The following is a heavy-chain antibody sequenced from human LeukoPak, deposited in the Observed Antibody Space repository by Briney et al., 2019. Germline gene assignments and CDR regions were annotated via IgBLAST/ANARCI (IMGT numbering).Heavy chain of an antibody. CDR1: GFTVSSNY. V-gene: IGHV3-53*01. D-gene: IGHD6-19*01. CDR3: ARDRGSGWYFGLDY. CDR2: ISGSGGST. J-gene: IGHJ4*02. Sequence: GGSLRLSCAASGFTVSSNYMSWVRQAPGKGLEWVSAISGSGGSTYYADSAKGRFTISRDNSKNTLYLQMNSLRAEDTAVYYCARDRGSGWYFGLDYWGQGTLVTVSS.